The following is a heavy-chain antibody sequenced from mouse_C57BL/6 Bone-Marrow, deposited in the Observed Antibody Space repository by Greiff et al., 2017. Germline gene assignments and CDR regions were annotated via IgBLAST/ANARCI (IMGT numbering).Heavy chain of an antibody. Sequence: QVHVKQSGAELVKPGASVKISCTASGYTFTDHYINWVNQRPGQGLAWIGKIGPGSGSTYYTAKFKGKATLTADKSSSTAYMQLSSLTSEDSAVYFCARTKDLYYYGSSRRYFDVWGTGTTVTVSS. CDR2: IGPGSGST. J-gene: IGHJ1*03. CDR1: GYTFTDHY. D-gene: IGHD1-1*01. CDR3: ARTKDLYYYGSSRRYFDV. V-gene: IGHV1-77*01.